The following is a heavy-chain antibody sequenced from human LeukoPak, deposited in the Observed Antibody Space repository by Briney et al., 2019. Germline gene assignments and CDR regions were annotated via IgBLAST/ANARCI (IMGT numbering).Heavy chain of an antibody. D-gene: IGHD3-22*01. Sequence: PGGSLRLSCAASGFTFSTYAMSWVRQAPGKGLEWVSAVSGGGDYTYYADSVRGRFTISRDNSKNTLFLQMDSLRAEDTALYYCAKDPRAGYYYYGSYDSRLWGQGTLVTVSS. V-gene: IGHV3-23*01. CDR1: GFTFSTYA. CDR3: AKDPRAGYYYYGSYDSRL. J-gene: IGHJ1*01. CDR2: VSGGGDYT.